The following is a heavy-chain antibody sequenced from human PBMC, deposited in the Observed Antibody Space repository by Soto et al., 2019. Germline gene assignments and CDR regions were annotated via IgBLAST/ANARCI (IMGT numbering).Heavy chain of an antibody. CDR2: ISYDGSNK. V-gene: IGHV3-30*18. CDR3: AKDLCSAGSCYFYSYYYGMDV. J-gene: IGHJ6*02. Sequence: PGGSLRLSCAASGFTFSSYGMHWVRQAPGKGLEWVAVISYDGSNKYYADSVKGRFTISRDNSKNTLYLQMNSLRAEDTAVYYCAKDLCSAGSCYFYSYYYGMDVWGQGTTVTVSS. CDR1: GFTFSSYG. D-gene: IGHD2-15*01.